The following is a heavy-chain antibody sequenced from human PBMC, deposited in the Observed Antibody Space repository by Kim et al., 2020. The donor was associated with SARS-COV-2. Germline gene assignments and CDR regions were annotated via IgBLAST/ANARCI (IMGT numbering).Heavy chain of an antibody. D-gene: IGHD6-19*01. V-gene: IGHV1-46*01. CDR2: INPSGGST. Sequence: ASVKVSCKASGYTFTSYYMHWVRQAPGQGLEWMGIINPSGGSTSYAQKFQGRVTMTRDTSTSTVYMELSSLRSEDTAVYYCARTPNAQWLGRVGAFDIWGQGTMVTVSS. CDR1: GYTFTSYY. CDR3: ARTPNAQWLGRVGAFDI. J-gene: IGHJ3*02.